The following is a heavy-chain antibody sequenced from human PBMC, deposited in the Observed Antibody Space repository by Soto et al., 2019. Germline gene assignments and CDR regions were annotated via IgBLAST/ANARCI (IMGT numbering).Heavy chain of an antibody. CDR3: ARFSGIGGVPTAKEPHYYYRDV. V-gene: IGHV4-31*03. J-gene: IGHJ6*03. CDR1: GGSISGGPYY. D-gene: IGHD2-2*01. CDR2: IYYTGRT. Sequence: QVQLQESGPGLVKPSQTLSLTCTVSGGSISGGPYYWTWIRQHPGSGLVWIGYIYYTGRTYYNPSLQSRVIMSSDTSNNQLSLKLSSVTAADTSVYFFARFSGIGGVPTAKEPHYYYRDVWGKGNTVTVSS.